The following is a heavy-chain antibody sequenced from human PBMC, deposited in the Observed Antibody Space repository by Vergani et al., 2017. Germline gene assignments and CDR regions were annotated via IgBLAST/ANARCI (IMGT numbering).Heavy chain of an antibody. CDR3: ARGSYQLPSFHWYFDL. CDR2: TRNKANRYTT. D-gene: IGHD2-2*01. CDR1: GFTFSDHF. J-gene: IGHJ2*01. V-gene: IGHV3-72*01. Sequence: EVQLVESGGVLVQPGGSLRLSCAASGFTFSDHFMDWVRQAPGKGLEWVGRTRNKANRYTTEYAASVKGRFTISRDDSKNSLYLQMNSLKTEDTAVYYCARGSYQLPSFHWYFDLWGRGTLVTVSS.